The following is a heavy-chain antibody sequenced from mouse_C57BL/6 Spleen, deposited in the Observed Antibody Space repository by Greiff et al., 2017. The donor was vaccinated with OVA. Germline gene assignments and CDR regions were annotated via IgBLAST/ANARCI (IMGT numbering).Heavy chain of an antibody. CDR3: ARNKNYSNFFDY. CDR1: GYTFTSYW. CDR2: IDPSDSYT. Sequence: QVQLKEPGAELVMPGASVKLSCKASGYTFTSYWMHWVKQRPGQGLEWIGEIDPSDSYTNYNQKFKGKSTLTVDKSSSTAYMQLSSLTSEDSAVYYCARNKNYSNFFDYWGQGTTLTVSS. D-gene: IGHD2-5*01. J-gene: IGHJ2*01. V-gene: IGHV1-69*01.